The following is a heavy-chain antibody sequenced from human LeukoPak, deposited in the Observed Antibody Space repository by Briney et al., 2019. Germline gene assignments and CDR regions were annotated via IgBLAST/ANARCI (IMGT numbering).Heavy chain of an antibody. CDR1: GYTLTELS. CDR2: FDPEGGET. CDR3: ATTVYGSFDY. Sequence: VASVKVSCKVSGYTLTELSMHWVRQAPGKGLEWMGGFDPEGGETIYAQKFQGRVTMTEDTSTDTAYMELSSLRSEDTAVYYCATTVYGSFDYWGQGTLVTVSS. D-gene: IGHD3-10*01. J-gene: IGHJ4*02. V-gene: IGHV1-24*01.